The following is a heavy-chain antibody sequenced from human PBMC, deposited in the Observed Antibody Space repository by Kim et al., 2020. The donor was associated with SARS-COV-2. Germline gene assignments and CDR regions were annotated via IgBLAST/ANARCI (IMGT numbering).Heavy chain of an antibody. J-gene: IGHJ6*02. CDR2: ISSSSSTI. CDR3: ARDLIVVVPAALEGGTTYYYYGMDV. V-gene: IGHV3-48*02. CDR1: GFTFSSYS. D-gene: IGHD2-2*01. Sequence: GGSLRLSCAASGFTFSSYSMNWVRQAPGKGLEWVSYISSSSSTIYYADSVKGRFTISRDNAKNSLYLQMNSLRDEDTAVYYCARDLIVVVPAALEGGTTYYYYGMDVWGQGTTVTVSS.